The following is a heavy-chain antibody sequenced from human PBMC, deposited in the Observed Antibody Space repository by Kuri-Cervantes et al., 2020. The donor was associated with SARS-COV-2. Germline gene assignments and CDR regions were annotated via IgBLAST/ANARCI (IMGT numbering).Heavy chain of an antibody. V-gene: IGHV3-23*03. Sequence: GGSLRLSCAVSGLTFSTFAMGWVRQAPGKGLEWVSFIDNAASNTYYADFVKGRFTISRDSSTNMVSLQMNSLRGDDTAVYYCAKDLYESGGYTWAYWGQGTRVTVSS. CDR3: AKDLYESGGYTWAY. CDR1: GLTFSTFA. CDR2: IDNAASNT. D-gene: IGHD3-22*01. J-gene: IGHJ4*02.